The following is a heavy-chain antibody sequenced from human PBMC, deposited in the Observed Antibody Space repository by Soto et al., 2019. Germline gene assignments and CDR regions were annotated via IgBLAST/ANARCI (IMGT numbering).Heavy chain of an antibody. CDR1: GFTFSSYG. D-gene: IGHD3-22*01. J-gene: IGHJ4*02. CDR3: AKGGGDDSSGDYSLYSFDY. Sequence: QVQLVESGGGVVQPGRSLRLSCAASGFTFSSYGMHWVRQAPGKGLEWVAVISYDGSNKYYAYSVKGRFTISRDNSKNTLYLEMNSLRAEDTAVYYCAKGGGDDSSGDYSLYSFDYWGQGTLVTVSS. V-gene: IGHV3-30*18. CDR2: ISYDGSNK.